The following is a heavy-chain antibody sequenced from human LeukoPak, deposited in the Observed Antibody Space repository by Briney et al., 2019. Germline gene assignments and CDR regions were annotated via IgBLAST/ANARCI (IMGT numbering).Heavy chain of an antibody. D-gene: IGHD2-15*01. CDR3: ASQTGYCSGGSCKYEPGLS. V-gene: IGHV3-30-3*01. CDR1: GFTFSSYW. CDR2: ISYDGSNK. J-gene: IGHJ5*02. Sequence: GGSLRLSCAASGFTFSSYWMNWVRQAPGKGLEWVAVISYDGSNKYYADSVKGRFTIPRDNSKNTLYLQMNSLRAEDTAVYYCASQTGYCSGGSCKYEPGLSWGQGTLVTVSS.